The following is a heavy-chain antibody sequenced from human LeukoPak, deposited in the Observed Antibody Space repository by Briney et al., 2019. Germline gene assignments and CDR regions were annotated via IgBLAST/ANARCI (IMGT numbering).Heavy chain of an antibody. CDR1: GGSVTYTNYY. Sequence: SETLSLTCTVSGGSVTYTNYYWGWIRQPPGKGLQWIGVIYYNGKTYYNPSLESRVTVAVDKSKNQFSLKLSSVTAADTAVYYCAKAVRFLEWLPDNWFDPWGQGTLVTVSS. D-gene: IGHD3-3*01. CDR3: AKAVRFLEWLPDNWFDP. CDR2: IYYNGKT. V-gene: IGHV4-39*07. J-gene: IGHJ5*02.